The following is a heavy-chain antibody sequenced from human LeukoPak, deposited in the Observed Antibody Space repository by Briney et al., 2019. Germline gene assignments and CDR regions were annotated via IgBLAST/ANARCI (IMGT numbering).Heavy chain of an antibody. V-gene: IGHV3-21*01. J-gene: IGHJ3*02. CDR1: GFTFSSYS. Sequence: GGSLRLSCAASGFTFSSYSMNWVRQAPGKGLEWVSSISSSSSYIYYADSVKGQFTISRDNAKNSLYLQMNSLRAEDTAVYYCARDLWRYYYDSSGYKTDAFDIWGQGTMVTVSS. CDR2: ISSSSSYI. CDR3: ARDLWRYYYDSSGYKTDAFDI. D-gene: IGHD3-22*01.